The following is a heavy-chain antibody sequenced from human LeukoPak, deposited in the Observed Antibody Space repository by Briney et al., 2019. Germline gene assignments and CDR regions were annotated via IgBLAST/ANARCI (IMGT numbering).Heavy chain of an antibody. V-gene: IGHV3-23*01. CDR3: SRDPNGDYVGAFDN. J-gene: IGHJ3*02. D-gene: IGHD4-17*01. Sequence: GGSLRLSCVASGFTFSNYAMTWVRQAPGKRLEWVSSISGTGGVRHHADAVKGRFTISRDNSRNTLYLEMNSLRADDTALYYCSRDPNGDYVGAFDNWGQGTMVTVSS. CDR1: GFTFSNYA. CDR2: ISGTGGVR.